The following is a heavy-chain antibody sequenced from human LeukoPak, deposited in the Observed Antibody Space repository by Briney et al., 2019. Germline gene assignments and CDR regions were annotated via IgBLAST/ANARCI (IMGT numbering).Heavy chain of an antibody. Sequence: SEALSLTCTVSGASVSSGGYYWSWLRQPPGKGLEWIGYIYYSGSTNYNPSLKSRVTISVDTSKNQFSLKVSSVTAADTAVYYCARRGGSGRSFDYWGQGTLVTVSS. CDR2: IYYSGST. V-gene: IGHV4-61*08. CDR3: ARRGGSGRSFDY. D-gene: IGHD3-10*01. CDR1: GASVSSGGYY. J-gene: IGHJ4*02.